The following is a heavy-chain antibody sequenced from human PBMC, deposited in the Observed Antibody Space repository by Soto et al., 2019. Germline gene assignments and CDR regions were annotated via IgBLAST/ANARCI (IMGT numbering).Heavy chain of an antibody. CDR1: GFTFSTYW. Sequence: GGSLRLSCAASGFTFSTYWMDWVRQTPGKGLEWVANINQDGSEKNYVDSVKGRFTIYRDNAKNSLYLQMSSLTAEDSALYYCSRSLNSWGQGTLDTVSS. CDR2: INQDGSEK. V-gene: IGHV3-7*01. CDR3: SRSLNS. J-gene: IGHJ4*02.